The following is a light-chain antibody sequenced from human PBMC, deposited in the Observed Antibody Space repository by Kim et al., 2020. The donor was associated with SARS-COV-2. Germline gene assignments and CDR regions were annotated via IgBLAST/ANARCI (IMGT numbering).Light chain of an antibody. V-gene: IGLV2-23*02. CDR2: EVS. CDR1: NNEVGGYNL. J-gene: IGLJ1*01. CDR3: CSYAGRSIYV. Sequence: GQSSTISCTGANNEVGGYNLVAWYQQQPGKVPKLIIYEVSERPSGVSSRFSGAKSGNTASLTISGLQTEDEADYYCCSYAGRSIYVFGTGTKVTVL.